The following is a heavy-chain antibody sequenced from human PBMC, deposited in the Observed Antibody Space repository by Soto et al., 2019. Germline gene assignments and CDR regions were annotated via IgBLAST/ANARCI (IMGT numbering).Heavy chain of an antibody. CDR3: ARNRYGGYDFDY. D-gene: IGHD5-12*01. Sequence: QVQLQESGPGLVKPSGTLSLTCAVSSGSITSSNWWSWVRQPPGKGLEWIGEVSHTGNTNYIPSLKSRVTISVDKSSNQFSLRLSFVTAADTAVYYCARNRYGGYDFDYWGQGTLVTVSS. V-gene: IGHV4-4*02. CDR1: SGSITSSNW. J-gene: IGHJ4*02. CDR2: VSHTGNT.